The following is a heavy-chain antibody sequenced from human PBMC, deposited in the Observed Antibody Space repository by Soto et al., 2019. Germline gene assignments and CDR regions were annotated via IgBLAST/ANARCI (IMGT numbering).Heavy chain of an antibody. V-gene: IGHV4-59*01. Sequence: SETLSLTCTISGGSIIGDYWTWIRQPPGKSMEWIGFIYYNGMTNYNPSLKSRVTVSMDTSKNQFSLDLTSVTAADTAVYYCARTTNSNAPYYFDTWGQGTRVTVSS. CDR3: ARTTNSNAPYYFDT. D-gene: IGHD6-13*01. CDR1: GGSIIGDY. J-gene: IGHJ4*02. CDR2: IYYNGMT.